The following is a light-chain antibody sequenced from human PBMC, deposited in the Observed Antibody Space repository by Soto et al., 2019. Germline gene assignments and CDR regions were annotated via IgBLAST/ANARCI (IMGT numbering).Light chain of an antibody. V-gene: IGLV2-11*01. CDR3: ASLTTTNFV. J-gene: IGLJ1*01. Sequence: QSVLTQPRSVSGSPGQSVTISCTGSSSDVGRYEYVSWYQHLPDKAPKLIISEVTNRPSGVSDRFSGSKSGNTASLTISGLQAEDEADYYCASLTTTNFVFGSGTKVTVL. CDR1: SSDVGRYEY. CDR2: EVT.